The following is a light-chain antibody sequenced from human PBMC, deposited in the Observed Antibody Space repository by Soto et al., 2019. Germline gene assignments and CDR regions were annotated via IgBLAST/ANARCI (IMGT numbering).Light chain of an antibody. CDR2: DNN. Sequence: QSVLTQPPSVSAAPGQKVTISCSGSSSNIGNNYVSWYQQLPGTAPKLLIYDNNKRPSGIPDRFSGSKSGTSGTLDITGLHTGDEADYYCATWDYSLTGEVFGGGTQLTVL. CDR3: ATWDYSLTGEV. J-gene: IGLJ2*01. CDR1: SSNIGNNY. V-gene: IGLV1-51*01.